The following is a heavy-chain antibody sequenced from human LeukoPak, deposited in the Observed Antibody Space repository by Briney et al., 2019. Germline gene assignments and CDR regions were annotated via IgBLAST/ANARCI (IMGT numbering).Heavy chain of an antibody. CDR2: IYYSGTT. CDR3: AREQLVLSFYYYYMDV. Sequence: SETLSLTCTVSGGSISNYYWNWIRQPPGKGLEWIGYIYYSGTTNYNPSLKSRVSMSVDTSKNQFSLKLSSVTAADTAVYYCAREQLVLSFYYYYMDVWGKGTTVTVSS. CDR1: GGSISNYY. D-gene: IGHD6-6*01. J-gene: IGHJ6*03. V-gene: IGHV4-59*12.